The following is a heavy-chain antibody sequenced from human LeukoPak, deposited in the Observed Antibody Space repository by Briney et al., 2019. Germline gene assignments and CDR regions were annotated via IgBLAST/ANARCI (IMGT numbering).Heavy chain of an antibody. V-gene: IGHV3-7*01. CDR1: GFTFSSYW. Sequence: GGSLRLSXAVSGFTFSSYWMNWVRQAPGKGLEWVASIRQDGGEKSYVDSVKGRFTMSRDNTKNSLYLQKSSLRAEDTAVYYCARDGTAAGLYFDLWGQGTLVTVSS. D-gene: IGHD6-13*01. J-gene: IGHJ4*01. CDR3: ARDGTAAGLYFDL. CDR2: IRQDGGEK.